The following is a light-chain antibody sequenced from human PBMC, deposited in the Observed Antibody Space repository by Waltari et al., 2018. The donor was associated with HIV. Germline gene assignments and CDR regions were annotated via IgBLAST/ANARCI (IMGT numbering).Light chain of an antibody. CDR1: TGAVTSGHY. J-gene: IGLJ3*02. Sequence: QAVVTQEPSLTVSPGDTVTLTCGSSTGAVTSGHYPYWFQQKPGQAPTTVIYDTKNKPPWTPARFSGSLVGDKAALTLSGAQPEDEADYYCLLSYSGGPWVFGGGTKLTVL. CDR2: DTK. CDR3: LLSYSGGPWV. V-gene: IGLV7-46*01.